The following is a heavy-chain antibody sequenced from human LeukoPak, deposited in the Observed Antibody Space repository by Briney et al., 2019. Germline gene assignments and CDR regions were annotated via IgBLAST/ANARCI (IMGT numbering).Heavy chain of an antibody. D-gene: IGHD5-24*01. Sequence: SVKVSCKASGGTFSSYAISWVRQAPGQGLEWMGRIIPIFGIANYAQKFQGRVTITADKSTSTAYMELSSLRSENTAVYYCAREFGMATTTRYYYYGMDVWGQGTTVTVSS. V-gene: IGHV1-69*04. CDR1: GGTFSSYA. CDR3: AREFGMATTTRYYYYGMDV. J-gene: IGHJ6*02. CDR2: IIPIFGIA.